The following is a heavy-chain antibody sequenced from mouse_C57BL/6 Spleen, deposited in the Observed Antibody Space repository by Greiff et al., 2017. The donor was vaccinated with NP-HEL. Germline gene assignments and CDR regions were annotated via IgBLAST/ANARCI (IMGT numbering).Heavy chain of an antibody. CDR1: GYTFTDYY. Sequence: EVQLQQSGPELVKPGASVKISCKASGYTFTDYYMNWVKQSPGKSLEWIGDINPNNGGTSYNQKFKGKATLTVDKSSSTAYMELRSLTSEDSAVYYCARWDYDYGYYAMDYWGQGTSVTVSS. V-gene: IGHV1-26*01. CDR2: INPNNGGT. J-gene: IGHJ4*01. CDR3: ARWDYDYGYYAMDY. D-gene: IGHD2-4*01.